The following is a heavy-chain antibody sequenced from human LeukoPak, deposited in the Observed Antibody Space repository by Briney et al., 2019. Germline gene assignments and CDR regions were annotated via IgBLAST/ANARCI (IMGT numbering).Heavy chain of an antibody. V-gene: IGHV3-23*01. CDR3: AKRDSSSWYYYYYGMDV. CDR2: ISGSGGST. Sequence: GGSLRLSCAASGFTFSSYAMSWVRQAPGKGLEWVSAISGSGGSTYYADSVKGRFTISRDSSKNTLYLQMNSLRAEDTAVYYCAKRDSSSWYYYYYGMDVWGQGTTVTVSS. D-gene: IGHD6-13*01. CDR1: GFTFSSYA. J-gene: IGHJ6*02.